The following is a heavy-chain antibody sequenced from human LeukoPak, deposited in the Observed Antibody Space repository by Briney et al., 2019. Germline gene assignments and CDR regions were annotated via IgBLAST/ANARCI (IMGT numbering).Heavy chain of an antibody. Sequence: SQTLSLTCAISGDSVSSNSAAWNWIRQSPSRGLEWLGRTYYRSKWYNDYAVSVKSRITINPDTSKNQFSLKLSSVTAADTAVYYCARRGRWKGGYFDYWGQGTLVTVSS. CDR1: GDSVSSNSAA. J-gene: IGHJ4*02. CDR2: TYYRSKWYN. CDR3: ARRGRWKGGYFDY. D-gene: IGHD4-23*01. V-gene: IGHV6-1*01.